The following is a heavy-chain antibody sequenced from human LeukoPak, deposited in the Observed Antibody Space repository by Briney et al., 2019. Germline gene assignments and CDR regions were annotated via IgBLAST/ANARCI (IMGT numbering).Heavy chain of an antibody. V-gene: IGHV3-74*01. Sequence: PGGCLRLSCAASGFTFSSYWMHWGRQAPGKGLVWFSRINSEGSRTFYAATVKARFTISRDNAKNTLYLQMNSLRAEDTAVYYCARDQCSGANCKVALDYRGQGTLGTVSS. J-gene: IGHJ4*02. CDR1: GFTFSSYW. CDR3: ARDQCSGANCKVALDY. CDR2: INSEGSRT. D-gene: IGHD2-15*01.